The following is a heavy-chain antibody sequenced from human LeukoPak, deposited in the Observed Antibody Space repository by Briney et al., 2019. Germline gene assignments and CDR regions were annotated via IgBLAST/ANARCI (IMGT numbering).Heavy chain of an antibody. CDR2: IKSDGSGI. CDR1: GFTFSSYW. Sequence: GSLRLSCTASGFTFSSYWMHWIRQAPGKGLVWVSHIKSDGSGINYADSVKGRFTISRDNAKNTLYLQMNSLRAEDTAVYYCSSGSYYNDYWGRGTLVTVSS. V-gene: IGHV3-74*01. D-gene: IGHD3-10*01. CDR3: SSGSYYNDY. J-gene: IGHJ4*02.